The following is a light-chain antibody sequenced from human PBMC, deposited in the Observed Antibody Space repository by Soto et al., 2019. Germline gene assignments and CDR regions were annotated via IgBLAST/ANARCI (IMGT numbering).Light chain of an antibody. V-gene: IGKV3-20*01. CDR2: DAS. CDR1: QSVSSSS. Sequence: EIVLTQSPGTLSLSLGERATLSCRASQSVSSSSLAWYQQKRGQAPRLLIHDASTRATGIPDRFSGSGSGTDFTLTSSRLEPEDFAVYYCQQYGGSPRTFGQGTKVDIK. J-gene: IGKJ1*01. CDR3: QQYGGSPRT.